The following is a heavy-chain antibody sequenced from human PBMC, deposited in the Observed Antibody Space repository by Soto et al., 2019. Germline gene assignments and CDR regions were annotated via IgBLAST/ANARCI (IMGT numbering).Heavy chain of an antibody. CDR1: GYTLTELS. J-gene: IGHJ6*02. Sequence: ASVKVSCKVSGYTLTELSMHWVRQAPGEGLEWMGGFDPEDGETIYAQKFQGRVTMTEDTSTDTAYMELSSLRSEDTAVYYCAAAAGTLTTYYGMDVWGQGTTVTVSS. D-gene: IGHD3-22*01. V-gene: IGHV1-24*01. CDR3: AAAAGTLTTYYGMDV. CDR2: FDPEDGET.